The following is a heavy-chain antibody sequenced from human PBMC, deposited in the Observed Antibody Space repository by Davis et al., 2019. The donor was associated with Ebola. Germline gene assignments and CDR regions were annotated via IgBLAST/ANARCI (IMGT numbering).Heavy chain of an antibody. Sequence: GESLKISCAASGFTFSDYYMTWIRQAPGKGLEWVSYLSGSGTYTNSADSVKGRFTISRDNSKNTLYLQMNSLRAEDTAVYYCARAPSGSSDYYGIDVWGKGTTVTVSS. CDR1: GFTFSDYY. CDR2: LSGSGTYT. D-gene: IGHD3-10*01. V-gene: IGHV3-11*05. CDR3: ARAPSGSSDYYGIDV. J-gene: IGHJ6*04.